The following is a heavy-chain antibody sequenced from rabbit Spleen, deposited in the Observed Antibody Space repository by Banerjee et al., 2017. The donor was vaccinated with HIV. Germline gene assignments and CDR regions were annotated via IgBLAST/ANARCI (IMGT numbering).Heavy chain of an antibody. V-gene: IGHV1S40*01. CDR3: ARDTSSSFSSYGMDL. J-gene: IGHJ6*01. Sequence: QSLEESGGDLVKPGASLTLTCTASGVSFSSSSYMCWVRQAPGKGLEWIACIDTGSSGFTYFATWAQGRFTCSKTSSTTVTLQMTRLTAADTATYFCARDTSSSFSSYGMDLWGPGTLVTVS. CDR1: GVSFSSSSY. D-gene: IGHD1-1*01. CDR2: IDTGSSGFT.